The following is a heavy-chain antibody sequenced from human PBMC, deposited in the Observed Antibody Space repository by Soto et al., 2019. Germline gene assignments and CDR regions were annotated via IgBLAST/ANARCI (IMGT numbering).Heavy chain of an antibody. J-gene: IGHJ4*02. CDR1: GYTFSSIG. Sequence: QVQLVQSGAEVKKPGASVKVSCKASGYTFSSIGISWVRQAPGQGREWMGWISPYKGKTHYAQGLQGRVTITTDTSTSTAYMELRSLRSDDTAVYYCARDLDASGSYYTDYWGQGTLVTVSS. V-gene: IGHV1-18*01. D-gene: IGHD3-10*01. CDR3: ARDLDASGSYYTDY. CDR2: ISPYKGKT.